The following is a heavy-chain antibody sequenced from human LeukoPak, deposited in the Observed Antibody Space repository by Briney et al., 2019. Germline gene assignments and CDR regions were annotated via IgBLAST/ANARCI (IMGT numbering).Heavy chain of an antibody. CDR1: GFTFSSYS. CDR3: ARVGIAVAGIPTFDY. Sequence: GGSLRLSCAASGFTFSSYSMNWVRQAPGKGLEWVSSISSSSSYIYYADSVKGRFTISRDNAKNSLYLQMNSLRAEDTAVYYCARVGIAVAGIPTFDYWGQGTLVTVSS. CDR2: ISSSSSYI. J-gene: IGHJ4*02. V-gene: IGHV3-21*01. D-gene: IGHD6-19*01.